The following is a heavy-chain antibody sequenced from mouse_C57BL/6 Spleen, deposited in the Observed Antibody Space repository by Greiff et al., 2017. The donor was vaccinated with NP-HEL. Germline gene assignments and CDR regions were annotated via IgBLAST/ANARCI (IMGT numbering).Heavy chain of an antibody. D-gene: IGHD3-2*02. Sequence: VKLVESGPGLVQPSQSLSITCTVSGFSLTSYGVHWVRQPPGKGLEWLGVIWSGGSTDYNAAFISRLSISKDNSKSQVFFKMNSLQADDTAIYYCAKDSSGYRFAYWGQGTLVTVSA. CDR1: GFSLTSYG. CDR3: AKDSSGYRFAY. J-gene: IGHJ3*01. V-gene: IGHV2-4*01. CDR2: IWSGGST.